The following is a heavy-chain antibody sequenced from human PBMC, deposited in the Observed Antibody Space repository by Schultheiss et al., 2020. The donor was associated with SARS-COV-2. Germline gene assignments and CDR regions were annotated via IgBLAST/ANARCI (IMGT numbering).Heavy chain of an antibody. CDR2: IHYTGNT. D-gene: IGHD3-10*01. CDR3: ARDNHGSGSYYYYAMDV. V-gene: IGHV4-59*04. Sequence: SETLSLTCTVSGGSISSYYWGWIRQPPGKGLEWIGNIHYTGNTYYNPPLKSRVTLSIDTSENRFSLNLSSVTAADTAMYYCARDNHGSGSYYYYAMDVWGQGTTVTVSS. CDR1: GGSISSYY. J-gene: IGHJ6*02.